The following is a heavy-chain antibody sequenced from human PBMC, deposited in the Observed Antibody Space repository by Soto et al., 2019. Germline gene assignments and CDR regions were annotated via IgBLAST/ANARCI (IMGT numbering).Heavy chain of an antibody. D-gene: IGHD3-22*01. CDR3: ARGKDYYDASTYTFDY. Sequence: GGSLRLSCAASGFNFRRYAMHWVRQAPGKGLEWVAVISYDGTDKYYADSVKGRVTFSRDNSKDALYLQMSSLRTEDTAVYYCARGKDYYDASTYTFDYWGQGTLVTVSS. J-gene: IGHJ4*02. CDR2: ISYDGTDK. V-gene: IGHV3-30*14. CDR1: GFNFRRYA.